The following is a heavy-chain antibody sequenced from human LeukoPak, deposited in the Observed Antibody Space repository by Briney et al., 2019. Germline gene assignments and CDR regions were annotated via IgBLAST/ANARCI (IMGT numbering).Heavy chain of an antibody. D-gene: IGHD3-3*01. CDR2: ISAYNGNT. V-gene: IGHV1-18*01. CDR3: ARSGYYDFSHYYYYMDV. CDR1: GYTFTTYG. J-gene: IGHJ6*03. Sequence: GASVKVSCTASGYTFTTYGINWVRQAPGQGLEWMGWISAYNGNTNYAQNFQGRVTMTTDTSTSTAYMELRSLRSDDTAVYYCARSGYYDFSHYYYYMDVWGKGTTVTVSS.